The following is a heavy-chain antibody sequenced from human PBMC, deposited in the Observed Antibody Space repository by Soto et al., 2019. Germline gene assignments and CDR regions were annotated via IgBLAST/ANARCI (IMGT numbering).Heavy chain of an antibody. CDR2: INPSGGST. D-gene: IGHD2-15*01. J-gene: IGHJ4*02. CDR3: ARVYCNGGSCDGNDY. V-gene: IGHV1-46*01. CDR1: GYTFTSYY. Sequence: ASVKVSCKASGYTFTSYYMHWVRQAPGQGLEWMGIINPSGGSTSYAQKFQGRVTMTRDTSTSTVYMELSSLRSEDTAVYYCARVYCNGGSCDGNDYWGQGTLVTVSS.